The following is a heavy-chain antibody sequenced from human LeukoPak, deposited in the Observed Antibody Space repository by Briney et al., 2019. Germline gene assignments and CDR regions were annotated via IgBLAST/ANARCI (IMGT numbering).Heavy chain of an antibody. V-gene: IGHV4-34*01. CDR2: INQSGSP. D-gene: IGHD6-6*01. CDR1: GGSVGDYF. CDR3: VRGLVKQLVRRQIYYYMDV. J-gene: IGHJ6*03. Sequence: SETLCLTCGISGGSVGDYFWSWVRQTPGEGLEWIGEINQSGSPKYNPSLKSRVAIFVDTSSNQLSLNVTSVTAADTAVYYCVRGLVKQLVRRQIYYYMDVWGKGTTVIVSS.